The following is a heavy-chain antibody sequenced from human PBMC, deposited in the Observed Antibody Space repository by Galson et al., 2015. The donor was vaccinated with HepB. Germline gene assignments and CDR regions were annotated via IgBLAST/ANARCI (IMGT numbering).Heavy chain of an antibody. D-gene: IGHD3-3*01. CDR3: ASGHGDCWSGYYHYYYYGMDV. CDR2: IIPIFGTA. J-gene: IGHJ6*02. Sequence: SVKVSCKASGGTFSSYAISWVRQAPGQGLEWMGGIIPIFGTANYAQKFQGRVTITADESTSTAYMELSSLRSEDTAVYYCASGHGDCWSGYYHYYYYGMDVWGQGTTVSVYS. CDR1: GGTFSSYA. V-gene: IGHV1-69*13.